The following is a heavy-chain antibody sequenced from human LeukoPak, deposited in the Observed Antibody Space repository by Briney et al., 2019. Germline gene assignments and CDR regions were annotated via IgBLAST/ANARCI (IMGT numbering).Heavy chain of an antibody. V-gene: IGHV4-30-4*08. CDR3: GRDKKYYYDSSGNF. J-gene: IGHJ3*01. CDR1: SGSISSGDYY. CDR2: IYHSGST. D-gene: IGHD3-22*01. Sequence: PSETLSLTCTVSSGSISSGDYYWSWLRQPPGKGLGWIGYIYHSGSTYYNQSLKSRVTISVDTSKNKFSLKLSSVTAADTAVYYCGRDKKYYYDSSGNFWGQGTMVTVSS.